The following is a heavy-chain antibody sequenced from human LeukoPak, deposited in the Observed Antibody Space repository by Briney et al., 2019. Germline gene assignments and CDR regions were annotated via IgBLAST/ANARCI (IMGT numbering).Heavy chain of an antibody. J-gene: IGHJ1*01. CDR1: GFTFTSYD. CDR2: ISSSSSTI. CDR3: ARDSSGWFGYFQH. Sequence: GGSLRLSCAASGFTFTSYDMTWVRQAPGKGLEWVSYISSSSSTIYYADSVKGRFTISRDNAKNSLYLQMNSLRADDTAVYYCARDSSGWFGYFQHWGQGTLVTVSS. V-gene: IGHV3-48*01. D-gene: IGHD6-19*01.